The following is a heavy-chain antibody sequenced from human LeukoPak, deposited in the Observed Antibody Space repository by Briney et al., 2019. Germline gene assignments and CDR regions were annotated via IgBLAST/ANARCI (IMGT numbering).Heavy chain of an antibody. CDR3: ASNDYGVDY. D-gene: IGHD4-17*01. V-gene: IGHV4-34*01. J-gene: IGHJ4*02. CDR1: GGSFSGYY. CDR2: INHSGST. Sequence: SETLSLTCAVYGGSFSGYYWSWIRQPPGKGLEWIGEINHSGSTNYNPSLKSRVTISVDTSKNQFSLKLSSVTAADTAVYYCASNDYGVDYWGQGTLVTVSS.